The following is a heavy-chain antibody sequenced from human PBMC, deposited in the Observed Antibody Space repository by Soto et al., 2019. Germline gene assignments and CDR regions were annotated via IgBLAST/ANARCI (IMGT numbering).Heavy chain of an antibody. D-gene: IGHD3-3*01. V-gene: IGHV3-21*01. Sequence: PGGSLRLSCAASGFTFSSYSMNWVRQAPGKGLEWVSSISSNRSYINYAESVKGRFTISRDNAKNTLYLQMNSLRAEDTAVYYCARGGTYYDFWSEVNMDVWGKGTTVTVSS. J-gene: IGHJ6*03. CDR2: ISSNRSYI. CDR3: ARGGTYYDFWSEVNMDV. CDR1: GFTFSSYS.